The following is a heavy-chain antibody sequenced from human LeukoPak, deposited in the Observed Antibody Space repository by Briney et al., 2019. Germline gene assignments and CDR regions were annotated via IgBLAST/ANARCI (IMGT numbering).Heavy chain of an antibody. CDR1: GYTLTELS. CDR2: FDPEDGET. CDR3: AREVSMVRGVIIVNWFDP. V-gene: IGHV1-24*01. D-gene: IGHD3-10*01. Sequence: ASVKVSCKVSGYTLTELSMHWVRQAPGKGLEWMGGFDPEDGETIYAQKFQGRVTMTRDTSTSTVYMELSSLRSEDTAVYYCAREVSMVRGVIIVNWFDPWGQGTLVTVSS. J-gene: IGHJ5*02.